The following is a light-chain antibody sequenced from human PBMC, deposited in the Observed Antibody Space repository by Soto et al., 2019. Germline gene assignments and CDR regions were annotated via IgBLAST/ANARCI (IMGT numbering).Light chain of an antibody. CDR3: QQYDNLPLT. Sequence: IQLTQSHSSLSASIGDRVTLTCQASHDIRNSLNWYQQTPGKPPKLLISDASNLELGVPSKFSGTGFGTDFSFTIINLQPEDIATYYCQQYDNLPLTFGGGT. CDR2: DAS. J-gene: IGKJ4*01. V-gene: IGKV1-33*01. CDR1: HDIRNS.